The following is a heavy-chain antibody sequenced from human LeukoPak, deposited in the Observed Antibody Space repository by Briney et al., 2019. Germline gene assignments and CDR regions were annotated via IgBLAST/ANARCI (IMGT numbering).Heavy chain of an antibody. CDR3: AKDQRGSSYYYYYGMDV. D-gene: IGHD6-6*01. J-gene: IGHJ6*02. Sequence: GGSLRLSCAASGFTFDDYAMHWVRQAPGKGLEWVSSISWNSGSIGYADSVKGRFTISRDNAKNSLYLQMNSLRAEDTALYYCAKDQRGSSYYYYYGMDVWGQGTTVTVSS. CDR2: ISWNSGSI. CDR1: GFTFDDYA. V-gene: IGHV3-9*01.